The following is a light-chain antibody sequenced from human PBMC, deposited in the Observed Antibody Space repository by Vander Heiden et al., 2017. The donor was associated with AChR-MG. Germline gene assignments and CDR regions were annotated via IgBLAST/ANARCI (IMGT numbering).Light chain of an antibody. V-gene: IGKV1-39*01. J-gene: IGKJ4*01. CDR3: QQSDTYPQT. CDR1: QTFSSY. Sequence: DIQMTQSPSSLSASVGDTVAITCRASQTFSSYLNWYQQKPGKAPKLLIYAASNLNSGVPSRFSGSGSGTDFTLTIISLQPEDFATYYCQQSDTYPQTFGGGTKVEIK. CDR2: AAS.